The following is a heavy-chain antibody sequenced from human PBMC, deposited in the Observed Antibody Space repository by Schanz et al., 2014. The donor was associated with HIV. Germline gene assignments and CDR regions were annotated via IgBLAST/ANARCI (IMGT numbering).Heavy chain of an antibody. CDR2: INWNGDTT. J-gene: IGHJ4*02. CDR3: TREGNYYGGSVPGH. Sequence: QVQLVESGGGMVLPGTSLRLSCAASGGTFSAHAFHWVRQAPGRGLEWVAVINWNGDTTYYADSVKGRFTISRDNSNNVLFLHMPTLRAEDTATYYCTREGNYYGGSVPGHWGQGALVSVSS. CDR1: GGTFSAHA. D-gene: IGHD2-21*01. V-gene: IGHV3-NL1*01.